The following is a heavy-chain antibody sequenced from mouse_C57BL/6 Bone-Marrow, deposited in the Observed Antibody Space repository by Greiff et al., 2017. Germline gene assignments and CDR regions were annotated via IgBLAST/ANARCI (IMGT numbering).Heavy chain of an antibody. V-gene: IGHV1-9*01. J-gene: IGHJ2*01. Sequence: QVQLQQSGAELMKPGASVKLSCKATGYTFTGYWIEWVKRRPGHGLEWIGELLPGSGSTNYNEKFKGKATFTADTSSNTAYLQLSSLTTEDSAIDDCAREGGLWLRQRGSDYWGQGTTLTVSS. CDR1: GYTFTGYW. CDR3: AREGGLWLRQRGSDY. D-gene: IGHD2-2*01. CDR2: LLPGSGST.